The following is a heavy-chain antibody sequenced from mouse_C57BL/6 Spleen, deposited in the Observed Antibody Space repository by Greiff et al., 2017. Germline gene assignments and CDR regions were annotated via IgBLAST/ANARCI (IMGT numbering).Heavy chain of an antibody. Sequence: QVQLQQPGAELVRPGSSVKLSCKASGYTFTSYWLDWVKQRPGQGLEWIGNIYPSDSETHYNQKFKDKATLTVDKSSSTAYMQLSSLTSEDSAVYYCARDSSGYSFDYWGQGTTLTVSS. CDR3: ARDSSGYSFDY. D-gene: IGHD3-2*02. J-gene: IGHJ2*01. CDR1: GYTFTSYW. CDR2: IYPSDSET. V-gene: IGHV1-61*01.